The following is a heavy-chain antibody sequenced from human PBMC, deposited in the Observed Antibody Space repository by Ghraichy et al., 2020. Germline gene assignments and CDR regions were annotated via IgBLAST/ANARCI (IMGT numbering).Heavy chain of an antibody. CDR2: IDEDGNER. CDR3: GKDLHWNQGDH. J-gene: IGHJ4*02. CDR1: GFTFSQNW. Sequence: GGSPRLSCAASGFTFSQNWMIWFRQAPGKGLEWVANIDEDGNERNYVDSVKGRFTISRDNAKDSVYLQMDSLRVEDTAVYYCGKDLHWNQGDHWGQGALVTVSS. D-gene: IGHD1-1*01. V-gene: IGHV3-7*04.